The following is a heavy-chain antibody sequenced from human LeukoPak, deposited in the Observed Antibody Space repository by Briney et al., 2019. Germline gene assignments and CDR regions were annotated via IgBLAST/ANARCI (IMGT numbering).Heavy chain of an antibody. Sequence: VASVKVPCKASGFTFTSSAVQWVRQARGQRLEWIGWIVVGSGNTNYAQKFQERVTITRDMSTSTAYMELSSLRSEDTAVYYCAAGLGESSGYYYVFGLSWGQGTLVTVSS. CDR2: IVVGSGNT. J-gene: IGHJ5*02. D-gene: IGHD3-22*01. CDR1: GFTFTSSA. V-gene: IGHV1-58*01. CDR3: AAGLGESSGYYYVFGLS.